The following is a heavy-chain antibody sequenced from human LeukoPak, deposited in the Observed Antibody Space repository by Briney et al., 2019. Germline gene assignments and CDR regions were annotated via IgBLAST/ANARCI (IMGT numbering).Heavy chain of an antibody. D-gene: IGHD3-10*01. Sequence: PGGSLRLSCAASGFTFSSYSMNWVRQAPGKGLEWVSYISSSSSTIYYADSVKGRFTISRDNAKNSLYLQMNSLRAEDTAVYYCAKWAVLLWFGESSSGYYFDYWGQGALVTVSS. CDR1: GFTFSSYS. CDR3: AKWAVLLWFGESSSGYYFDY. V-gene: IGHV3-48*01. J-gene: IGHJ4*02. CDR2: ISSSSSTI.